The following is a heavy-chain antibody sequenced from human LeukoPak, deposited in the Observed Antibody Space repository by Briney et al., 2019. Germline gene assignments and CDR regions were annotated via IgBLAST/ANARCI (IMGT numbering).Heavy chain of an antibody. CDR3: AGMVRGVIIDY. V-gene: IGHV4-34*01. D-gene: IGHD3-10*01. CDR1: GGSLSGYY. CDR2: INHSGST. Sequence: SETLSLTCAVSGGSLSGYYWTWIRQPPGKGLEWIGEINHSGSTNYKPSLKSRVTISVDTSKNQFSLKLSSVTAADTAVYYCAGMVRGVIIDYWGQGTLVTVSS. J-gene: IGHJ4*02.